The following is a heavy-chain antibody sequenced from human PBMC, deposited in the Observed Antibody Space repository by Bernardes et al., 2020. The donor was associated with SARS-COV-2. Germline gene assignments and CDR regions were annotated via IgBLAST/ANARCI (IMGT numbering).Heavy chain of an antibody. J-gene: IGHJ2*01. CDR1: GVSIGSYY. CDR2: IYYSGTT. V-gene: IGHV4-59*01. CDR3: ARDLSHLVRRGFDL. Sequence: SESLSLTCTASGVSIGSYYLAWIRQPPGKGLEWIGYIYYSGTTNYNPSLKSRVTISVDRSQNQFSLNLSSVTPADTAVYYCARDLSHLVRRGFDLWGRGTLVTVSS. D-gene: IGHD3-10*01.